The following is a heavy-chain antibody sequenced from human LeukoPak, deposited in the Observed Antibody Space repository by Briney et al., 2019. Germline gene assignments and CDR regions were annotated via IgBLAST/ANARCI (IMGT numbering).Heavy chain of an antibody. J-gene: IGHJ4*02. V-gene: IGHV3-30*03. CDR3: ARDARGYSGYIEENYFDY. Sequence: PGGSLRLSCAASGFTFSSYGMHWVRQAPGKGLEWVAVISYDGSNKYYADSVKGRFTISRDNSKNTLYLQMNSLRAEDTAVYYCARDARGYSGYIEENYFDYWGQGTLVTVSS. CDR1: GFTFSSYG. CDR2: ISYDGSNK. D-gene: IGHD5-12*01.